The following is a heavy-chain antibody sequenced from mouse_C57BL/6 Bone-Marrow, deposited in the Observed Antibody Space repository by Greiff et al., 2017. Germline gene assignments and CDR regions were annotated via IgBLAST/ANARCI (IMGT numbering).Heavy chain of an antibody. CDR2: INPTSGTT. CDR1: GSSFTDYY. V-gene: IGHV1-39*01. D-gene: IGHD2-3*01. J-gene: IGHJ4*01. Sequence: EVQLQQSGPELVKPGASVKISCKASGSSFTDYYMNWVKQSNGKSLEWIGVINPTSGTTCYNQKFQGKATLTVDQSSSTANMQLNSLTSEDSAVYYCARGGYGYYVPYYYARDYWGQGTSVTVSS. CDR3: ARGGYGYYVPYYYARDY.